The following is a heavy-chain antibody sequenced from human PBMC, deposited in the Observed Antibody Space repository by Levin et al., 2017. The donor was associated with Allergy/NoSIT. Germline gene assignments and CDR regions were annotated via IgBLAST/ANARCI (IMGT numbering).Heavy chain of an antibody. CDR3: ARHGPWVALGRYDT. CDR2: VNPADSDT. V-gene: IGHV5-51*01. D-gene: IGHD2-15*01. J-gene: IGHJ5*02. Sequence: GESLKISCVPSGYTFTAYWIGWVRQLPGKGLEWVVIVNPADSDTRYSPSFEGHVTISADKSITTAYLQWDTLRASDTATYYCARHGPWVALGRYDTWGRGTLVTVSS. CDR1: GYTFTAYW.